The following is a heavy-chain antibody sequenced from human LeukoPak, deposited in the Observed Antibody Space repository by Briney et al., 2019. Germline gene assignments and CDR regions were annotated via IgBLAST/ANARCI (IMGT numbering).Heavy chain of an antibody. CDR2: IYYSGST. CDR3: ARDRGRLLHFDY. D-gene: IGHD2-15*01. CDR1: GGSISSYY. Sequence: SETLSLTCTVPGGSISSYYWSWIRQPPGKGLEWIGYIYYSGSTNYNPSLKSRVTISVDTSKNQFSLKLSSVTAADTAVYYCARDRGRLLHFDYWGQGTLVTVSS. J-gene: IGHJ4*02. V-gene: IGHV4-59*01.